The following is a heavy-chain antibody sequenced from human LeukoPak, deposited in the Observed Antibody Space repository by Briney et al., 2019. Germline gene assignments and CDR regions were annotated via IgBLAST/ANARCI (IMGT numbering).Heavy chain of an antibody. D-gene: IGHD6-19*01. Sequence: ASVKVSCKASGGTFSSYAISWVRQAPGQGLEWMGGIIPIFGTANYAQKFQGRVTITADESTSTAYMELSSLRSEDTAGYYCARDPSEYSSGWYVYGYGGQGTLATVSS. CDR2: IIPIFGTA. V-gene: IGHV1-69*13. CDR3: ARDPSEYSSGWYVYGY. J-gene: IGHJ4*02. CDR1: GGTFSSYA.